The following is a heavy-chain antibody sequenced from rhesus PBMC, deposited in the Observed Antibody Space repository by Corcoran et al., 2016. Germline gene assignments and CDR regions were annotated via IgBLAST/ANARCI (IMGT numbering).Heavy chain of an antibody. CDR2: IDWDNDK. D-gene: IGHD6-31*01. V-gene: IGHV2-1*01. J-gene: IGHJ4*01. CDR3: AWVHSSGWNYFEY. CDR1: GFSLSTMGMG. Sequence: QVTLKESGPALVKPTQTLTLTCTFSGFSLSTMGMGVGWIRQPSRKTLGWRALIDWDNDKRYSRIGKSMPNISRDTSKNQVVRTMTDMAPADTATYYGAWVHSSGWNYFEYWGQGVLVTVSS.